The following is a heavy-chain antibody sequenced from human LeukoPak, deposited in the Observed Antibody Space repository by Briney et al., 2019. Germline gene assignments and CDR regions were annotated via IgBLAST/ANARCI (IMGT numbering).Heavy chain of an antibody. D-gene: IGHD3-22*01. CDR3: ARETDWDSSGYLGAMGG. CDR1: GFTVSSNS. J-gene: IGHJ4*02. V-gene: IGHV3-53*01. Sequence: GGSLRLSCTVSGFTVSSNSMSWVRQAPGKGLEWVSFIYSDNTHYSDSVKGRFTISRDNSKNTLYLQMNSLRAEDTSVYYCARETDWDSSGYLGAMGGWGQGTLVTVSS. CDR2: IYSDNT.